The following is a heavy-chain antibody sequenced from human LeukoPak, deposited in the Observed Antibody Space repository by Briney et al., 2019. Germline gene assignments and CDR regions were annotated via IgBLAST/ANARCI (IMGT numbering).Heavy chain of an antibody. D-gene: IGHD3-10*01. CDR2: FYYSGST. Sequence: SETLSLTCTVSGDSITTSGYYWGWIRQPPGKGLEWIGSFYYSGSTYYNPSLKSRVTISVDTSKNQFSLKLSSVTAADTAVYYCASGNMVRGVSPAEYWGQGTLVTVSS. V-gene: IGHV4-39*07. CDR3: ASGNMVRGVSPAEY. CDR1: GDSITTSGYY. J-gene: IGHJ4*02.